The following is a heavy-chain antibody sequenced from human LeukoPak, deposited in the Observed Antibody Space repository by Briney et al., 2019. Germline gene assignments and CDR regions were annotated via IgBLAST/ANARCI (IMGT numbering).Heavy chain of an antibody. Sequence: SETLSLTCAVYGGSFSGYYWSWLRQPPGKGLEWIGEINHSGSTNYNPSLKSRVTISVDTSKNQFSLKLSSVTAADTAVYYCARGFSYYYGSGSLADYWGQGTLVTVSS. D-gene: IGHD3-10*01. V-gene: IGHV4-34*01. J-gene: IGHJ4*02. CDR1: GGSFSGYY. CDR3: ARGFSYYYGSGSLADY. CDR2: INHSGST.